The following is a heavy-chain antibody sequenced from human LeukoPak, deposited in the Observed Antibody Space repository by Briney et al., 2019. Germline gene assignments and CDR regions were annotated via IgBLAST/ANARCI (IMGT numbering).Heavy chain of an antibody. D-gene: IGHD1-26*01. J-gene: IGHJ6*02. V-gene: IGHV1-18*01. CDR3: ARGSYPYSHGMDV. CDR2: ISAKTGNT. CDR1: GYNFNNYG. Sequence: ASVKVSCKASGYNFNNYGVSWVRQAPGQGLEWMGWISAKTGNTNYAQKIQGRVTMTTDTSTTTAYMELRSLGSDDTAVYYCARGSYPYSHGMDVWGQGTTVTVSS.